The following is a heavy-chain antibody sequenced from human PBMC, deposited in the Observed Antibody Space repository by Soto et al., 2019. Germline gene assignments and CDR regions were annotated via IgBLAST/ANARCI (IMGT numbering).Heavy chain of an antibody. Sequence: VQLVQSGAEVKKPGASVQVSCKASGYTFTSYAMHWVRQAPGQRLERMGWINAGNGNTKYSQKFQGRVTITRDTSASTAYMELSILRSEDTAVYYCAGWYTAMVTRAFDYWGQGTLVTVSS. CDR1: GYTFTSYA. CDR3: AGWYTAMVTRAFDY. J-gene: IGHJ4*02. V-gene: IGHV1-3*01. CDR2: INAGNGNT. D-gene: IGHD5-18*01.